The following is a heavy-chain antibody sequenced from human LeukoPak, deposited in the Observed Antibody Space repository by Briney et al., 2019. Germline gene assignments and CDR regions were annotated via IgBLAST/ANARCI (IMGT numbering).Heavy chain of an antibody. CDR3: ATYRQVLLSFES. CDR2: IFPSGGEI. D-gene: IGHD2/OR15-2a*01. CDR1: GFTFSTFA. V-gene: IGHV3-23*01. J-gene: IGHJ4*02. Sequence: PGGSLRLSREASGFTFSTFAMIWVRQPPGKGLEWVSSIFPSGGEIHYADSVRGRFTISRDNSKSTLSLQMNSLRAEDTAIYYCATYRQVLLSFESWGQGTLVTVSS.